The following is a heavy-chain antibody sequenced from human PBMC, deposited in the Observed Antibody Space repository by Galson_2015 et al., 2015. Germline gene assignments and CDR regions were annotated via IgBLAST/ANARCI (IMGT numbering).Heavy chain of an antibody. D-gene: IGHD5-18*01. CDR2: IYYSGST. CDR1: GCSISSYY. V-gene: IGHV4-59*01. J-gene: IGHJ4*02. CDR3: ARVSILLWTIFDY. Sequence: ETLSLAWAVSGCSISSYYWSWIQPPPEEGLKWIGYIYYSGSTNYNPSLKSRFTISVETSKNQFSLKLSCVTAADAAVYYCARVSILLWTIFDYWGQGTLVTVSS.